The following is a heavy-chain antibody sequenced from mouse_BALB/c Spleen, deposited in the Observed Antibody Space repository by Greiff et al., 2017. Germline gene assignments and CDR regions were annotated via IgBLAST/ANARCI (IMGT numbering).Heavy chain of an antibody. Sequence: EVKLEESGPGLVKPSQSLSLTCSVTGYSITSGYYWNWIRQFPGNQLEWMGYISYDGSNNYNPSLKNRISITRDTSKNQFFLKLNSVTTEDTATYYCARGGSDAWFAYWGQGTLVTVSA. CDR3: ARGGSDAWFAY. CDR1: GYSITSGYY. J-gene: IGHJ3*01. CDR2: ISYDGSN. D-gene: IGHD1-1*01. V-gene: IGHV3-6*02.